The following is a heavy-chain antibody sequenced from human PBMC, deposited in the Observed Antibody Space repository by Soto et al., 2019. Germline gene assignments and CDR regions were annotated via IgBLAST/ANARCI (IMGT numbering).Heavy chain of an antibody. D-gene: IGHD6-19*01. CDR3: ARKGRSSGYDY. J-gene: IGHJ4*02. CDR2: IYSSGST. CDR1: GDSISSSY. Sequence: SETLSLTCTVSGDSISSSYWGWIRQPPGKGLDWIGYIYSSGSTNYNPSLKSRVTISVDTSKNQFSLKLSSVTTADTAVYYCARKGRSSGYDYWGQGTLVTVSS. V-gene: IGHV4-59*08.